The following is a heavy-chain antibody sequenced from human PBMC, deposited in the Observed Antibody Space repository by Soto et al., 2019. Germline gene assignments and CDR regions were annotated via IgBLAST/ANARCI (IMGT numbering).Heavy chain of an antibody. Sequence: GESLKISCKGCGYSFTSYWIGWVRQMPGKGLEWMGIIYPGDSDTRYSPSFQGQVTISADKSISTAYLQWSSLKASDTAMYYCARHRLSSYCYYRVEVWGKGTTVTVPS. J-gene: IGHJ6*04. CDR3: ARHRLSSYCYYRVEV. CDR1: GYSFTSYW. V-gene: IGHV5-51*01. D-gene: IGHD6-25*01. CDR2: IYPGDSDT.